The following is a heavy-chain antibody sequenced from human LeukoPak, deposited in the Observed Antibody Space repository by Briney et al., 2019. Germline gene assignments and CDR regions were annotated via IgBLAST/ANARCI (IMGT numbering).Heavy chain of an antibody. V-gene: IGHV1-46*01. D-gene: IGHD2-2*01. CDR2: INPSGGSP. J-gene: IGHJ4*02. Sequence: GASVKVSCKASGYIFTNYFMHWVRQAPGQGLEWMGMINPSGGSPTYAQKFQGRVTMTRDTSTSTVYMEVSSLRSEDTAVYYCARSSFYIRGNVVVPAAVGNFDYWGQGTLVTVSS. CDR3: ARSSFYIRGNVVVPAAVGNFDY. CDR1: GYIFTNYF.